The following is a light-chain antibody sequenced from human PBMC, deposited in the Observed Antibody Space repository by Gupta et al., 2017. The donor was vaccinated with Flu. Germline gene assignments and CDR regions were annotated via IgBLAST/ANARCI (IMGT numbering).Light chain of an antibody. CDR3: MQGAPWPRA. CDR2: QVS. V-gene: IGKV2-30*01. Sequence: DVVMTQSPLSLPVTLGQPASISCRSSEGLVYSDGNTYLHWFQQRPGQAPRRLIYQVSYRDSGVPDRFSGSGSGTXFTLKIXSVEAEDVGIYFCMQGAPWPRAFGXGTTVEIK. J-gene: IGKJ1*01. CDR1: EGLVYSDGNTY.